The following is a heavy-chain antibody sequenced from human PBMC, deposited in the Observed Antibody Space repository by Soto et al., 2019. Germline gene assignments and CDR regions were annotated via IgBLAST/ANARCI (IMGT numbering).Heavy chain of an antibody. J-gene: IGHJ4*02. CDR1: GGSISSGGYS. Sequence: QLQLQESGSGLVKPSQTLSLTCAVSGGSISSGGYSWGWIRQPPGKGLEWIGYIYHSGSTYYNPSLKSRVTISVDRSKNQFSLKLSSVTAADTAVYYCARADDSSGYYPGYWGQGTLVTVSS. CDR3: ARADDSSGYYPGY. D-gene: IGHD3-22*01. CDR2: IYHSGST. V-gene: IGHV4-30-2*01.